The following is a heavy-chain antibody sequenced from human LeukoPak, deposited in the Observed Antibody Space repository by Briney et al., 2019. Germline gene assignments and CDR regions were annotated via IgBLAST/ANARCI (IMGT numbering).Heavy chain of an antibody. CDR3: ARGGGSYYGSYFDY. CDR2: IYSGGST. J-gene: IGHJ4*02. V-gene: IGHV3-53*01. D-gene: IGHD1-26*01. CDR1: GFTFSSNY. Sequence: GGSLRLSCAASGFTFSSNYMSWVRQAPGKGLEWVSVIYSGGSTYYSDSVKGRFTISRDNSKNTLYLQMNSLRAGDTAVYYCARGGGSYYGSYFDYWGQGTLVTVSS.